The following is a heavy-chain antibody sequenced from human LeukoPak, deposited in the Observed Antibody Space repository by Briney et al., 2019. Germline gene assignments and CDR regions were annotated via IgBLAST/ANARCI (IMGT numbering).Heavy chain of an antibody. CDR1: GYTFTSYY. D-gene: IGHD4/OR15-4a*01. J-gene: IGHJ6*03. V-gene: IGHV1-46*01. Sequence: ASVKVSCKASGYTFTSYYMHWVRQAPGQGLEWMGIINPSGGSTSYAQKFQGRVTMTRDTSTSTVYMELSSLRSEDTAVYYCARDRAGANHYYYYYYMDVWGKGTTVTVSS. CDR2: INPSGGST. CDR3: ARDRAGANHYYYYYYMDV.